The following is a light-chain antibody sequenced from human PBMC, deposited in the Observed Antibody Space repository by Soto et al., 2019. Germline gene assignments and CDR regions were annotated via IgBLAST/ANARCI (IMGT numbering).Light chain of an antibody. CDR2: EVN. V-gene: IGLV2-14*01. J-gene: IGLJ3*02. CDR1: SSDLGVYDY. Sequence: QSALTQPASVSGSPGQSLTISCTGSSSDLGVYDYVSWFQQHPGKAPKLMIYEVNNRPSGVSNRFSGSKSGNTASLTISGLPAEDEADYYCSSFTSSSTWVFGGGTQLTVL. CDR3: SSFTSSSTWV.